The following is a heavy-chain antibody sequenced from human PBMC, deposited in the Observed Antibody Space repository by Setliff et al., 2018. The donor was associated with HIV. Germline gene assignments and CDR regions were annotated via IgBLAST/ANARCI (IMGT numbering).Heavy chain of an antibody. CDR1: GYTFINYA. CDR3: ARALYGDYGGDINWFDP. J-gene: IGHJ5*02. D-gene: IGHD4-17*01. V-gene: IGHV7-4-1*02. Sequence: ASVKVSCKASGYTFINYAVNWVRQAPGQGLEWMGWINTHTGSPTYAQAFTGRFVFSVDTSVSTAYLQISSLKAEDTAVYYCARALYGDYGGDINWFDPWGQGTLGTAPQ. CDR2: INTHTGSP.